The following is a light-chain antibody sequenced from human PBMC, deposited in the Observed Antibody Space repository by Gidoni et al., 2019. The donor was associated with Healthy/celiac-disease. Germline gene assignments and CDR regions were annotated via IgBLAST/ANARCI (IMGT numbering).Light chain of an antibody. CDR2: YVS. J-gene: IGLJ2*01. CDR3: CSYAGSYTFSV. CDR1: SSDVGGYNY. V-gene: IGLV2-11*01. Sequence: QSALTQPRSASGSPGQSVTISCTGTSSDVGGYNYVSWYQQHPGKAPKLMIYYVSTRPSGVPDRFSGSKSGNTASLTISGLQAEDEADYYCCSYAGSYTFSVFGGGTKLTVL.